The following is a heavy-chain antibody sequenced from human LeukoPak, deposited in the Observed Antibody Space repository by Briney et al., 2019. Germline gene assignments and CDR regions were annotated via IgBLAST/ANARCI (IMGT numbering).Heavy chain of an antibody. CDR3: ARDGVQMATIEAGMDV. D-gene: IGHD5-24*01. Sequence: GGSLRLSCAASGFTFSSYAMHWVRQAPGKGLEWVAVISYDGSNKYYADSMKGRFTISRDNSKNTLYLQMNSLRTEDTAVYYCARDGVQMATIEAGMDVWGQGTTVIVSS. CDR1: GFTFSSYA. V-gene: IGHV3-30-3*01. J-gene: IGHJ6*02. CDR2: ISYDGSNK.